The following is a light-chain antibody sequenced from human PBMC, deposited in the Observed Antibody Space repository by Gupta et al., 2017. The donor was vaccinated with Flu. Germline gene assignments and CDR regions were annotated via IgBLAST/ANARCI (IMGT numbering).Light chain of an antibody. V-gene: IGLV3-19*01. J-gene: IGLJ3*02. CDR3: NSRDSSGNRV. CDR2: GKN. Sequence: SSELTRDPAVSVALGQTVRITCQGDSLRSYYASWYQQKPGQAPVLVIYGKNNRPSGIPDRFSGSSSGNTASLTITGAQAEDEADYYCNSRDSSGNRVFGGGTKLTVL. CDR1: SLRSYY.